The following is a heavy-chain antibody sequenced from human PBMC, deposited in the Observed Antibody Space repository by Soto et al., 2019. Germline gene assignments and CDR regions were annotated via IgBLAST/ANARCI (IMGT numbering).Heavy chain of an antibody. D-gene: IGHD6-19*01. CDR1: GFTFSSYG. CDR2: IWYDGSNK. J-gene: IGHJ4*02. V-gene: IGHV3-33*01. CDR3: ERDPGVFRSGWYYDY. Sequence: QVQLVESGGGVVQPGRSLRLSCAASGFTFSSYGMHWVRQAPGKGLEWVAVIWYDGSNKYYADSVKGRFTISRDNSKNKLYLQMNSLRAEDTAVYYCERDPGVFRSGWYYDYWGQGTLVTVSS.